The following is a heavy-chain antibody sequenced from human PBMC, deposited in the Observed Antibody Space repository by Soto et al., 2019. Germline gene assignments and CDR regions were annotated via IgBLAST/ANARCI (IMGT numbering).Heavy chain of an antibody. J-gene: IGHJ4*02. CDR1: GGSISSYY. Sequence: SETLSLTCTVSGGSISSYYWGWIRQPPGKGLEWIGYIYYSGSTNYNPSLKSRVTISVDTSKNQFSLKLSSVTAADTAVYYCARGFSLYGGNPDRLDYWGQGALVTVSS. V-gene: IGHV4-59*01. CDR2: IYYSGST. CDR3: ARGFSLYGGNPDRLDY. D-gene: IGHD2-15*01.